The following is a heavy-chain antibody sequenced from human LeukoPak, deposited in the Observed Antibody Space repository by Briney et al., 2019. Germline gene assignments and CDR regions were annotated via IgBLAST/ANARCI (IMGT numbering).Heavy chain of an antibody. CDR2: ISSSSYI. D-gene: IGHD6-19*01. J-gene: IGHJ4*02. CDR3: ARDSVAGTDY. CDR1: GFTFSSYS. Sequence: GGSLRLSCAASGFTFSSYSMNWVRQAPGKGLEWVSSISSSSYIYYAGSVKGRFTISRDNAKNSLYLQMNSLRAEDTAVYYCARDSVAGTDYWGQGTLVTVSS. V-gene: IGHV3-21*01.